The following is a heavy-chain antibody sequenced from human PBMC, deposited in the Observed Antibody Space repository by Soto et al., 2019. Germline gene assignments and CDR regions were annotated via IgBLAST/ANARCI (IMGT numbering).Heavy chain of an antibody. D-gene: IGHD7-27*01. J-gene: IGHJ3*02. CDR1: GFTFSSYA. V-gene: IGHV3-23*01. CDR3: AKDGSLTGDWGAFDI. CDR2: ISGSGGST. Sequence: EVQLLESGGGLVQPGWSLRLSCAASGFTFSSYAMSWVRQAPGKGLEWVSAISGSGGSTYYADSVKGRFTISRDNSKNALYLQMNSLRAEDTAVYYCAKDGSLTGDWGAFDIWGQGTMVTVSS.